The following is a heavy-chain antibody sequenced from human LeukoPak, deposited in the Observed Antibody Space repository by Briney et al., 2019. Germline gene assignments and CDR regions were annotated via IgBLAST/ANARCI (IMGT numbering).Heavy chain of an antibody. CDR1: GLRFRNYG. Sequence: PGGSLRLSCAASGLRFRNYGMHWVRQAPGKGLEWVAVISYDGSNKYYADSVKGRFTISRDNSKNTLYLQMNSLRAEDTAVYYCARSRYCVNGICSYFDYWGQGTLVTVSS. D-gene: IGHD2-8*01. CDR2: ISYDGSNK. CDR3: ARSRYCVNGICSYFDY. J-gene: IGHJ4*02. V-gene: IGHV3-30*19.